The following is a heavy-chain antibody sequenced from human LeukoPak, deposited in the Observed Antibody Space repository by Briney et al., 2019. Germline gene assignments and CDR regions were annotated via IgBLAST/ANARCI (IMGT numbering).Heavy chain of an antibody. CDR1: GYTFTSYY. Sequence: ASVKLSCKASGYTFTSYYMHWVRQAPGQGLEWMGIINPSGGSTSYAQKFQGRVTMTRDTSTSTVYMELSSLKSEDTAVYYCARGVPAAIRYFQHWGQGTLITVSS. D-gene: IGHD2-2*01. J-gene: IGHJ1*01. V-gene: IGHV1-46*03. CDR2: INPSGGST. CDR3: ARGVPAAIRYFQH.